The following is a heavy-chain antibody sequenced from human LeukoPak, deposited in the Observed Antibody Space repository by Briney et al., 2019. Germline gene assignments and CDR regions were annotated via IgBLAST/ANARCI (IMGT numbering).Heavy chain of an antibody. J-gene: IGHJ4*02. Sequence: SETLSLTCAVYGGSFSSYYWSWIRQPAGKGLEWIGRIYTSGSTNYNPSLKSRVTMSVDTSKNQFSLKLSSVTAADTAVYYCARVVTTGERETWFDYWGQGTLVTVSS. CDR3: ARVVTTGERETWFDY. CDR2: IYTSGST. D-gene: IGHD3-22*01. CDR1: GGSFSSYY. V-gene: IGHV4-59*10.